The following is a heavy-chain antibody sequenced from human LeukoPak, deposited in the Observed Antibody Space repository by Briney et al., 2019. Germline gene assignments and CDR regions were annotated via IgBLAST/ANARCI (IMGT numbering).Heavy chain of an antibody. D-gene: IGHD3-10*01. V-gene: IGHV1-2*02. CDR2: INPNSGGT. J-gene: IGHJ3*02. CDR1: GYTFTGYY. Sequence: GASVKVSCKASGYTFTGYYMHWVRQAPGQGLEWMGWINPNSGGTNYAQKFQGRVTMTRDTSISTAYMELSRLISDDTAAYYCARDRETMVEGVIIGAFDIWGQGTMVTVSA. CDR3: ARDRETMVEGVIIGAFDI.